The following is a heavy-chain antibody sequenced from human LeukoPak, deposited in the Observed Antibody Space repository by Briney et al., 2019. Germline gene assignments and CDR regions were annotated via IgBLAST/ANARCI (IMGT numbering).Heavy chain of an antibody. Sequence: PSETLSLTCTVSGGSISSGSYFWGWIRQPPGKGLEWIGSMYYSGSTYYNPSLKSRVTISVDRSKNQFSLNLSSVIAADTAVYYCARGVTATENWGQGTLVTVSS. J-gene: IGHJ4*02. CDR1: GGSISSGSYF. V-gene: IGHV4-39*07. D-gene: IGHD2-21*02. CDR2: MYYSGST. CDR3: ARGVTATEN.